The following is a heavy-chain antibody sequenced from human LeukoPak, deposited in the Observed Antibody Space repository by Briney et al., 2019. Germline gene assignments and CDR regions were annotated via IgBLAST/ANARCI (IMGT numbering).Heavy chain of an antibody. Sequence: PGGSLRLSCAASGFTFSSYGMHWVRQAPGKGLEWVAVISYDGSNKYYADSVKGRFTISRDNSKNTLYLQMNSLRAEDTAVYYCAKLDIVATIPPDYWGQGTLVTVSS. CDR3: AKLDIVATIPPDY. J-gene: IGHJ4*02. CDR2: ISYDGSNK. V-gene: IGHV3-30*18. CDR1: GFTFSSYG. D-gene: IGHD5-12*01.